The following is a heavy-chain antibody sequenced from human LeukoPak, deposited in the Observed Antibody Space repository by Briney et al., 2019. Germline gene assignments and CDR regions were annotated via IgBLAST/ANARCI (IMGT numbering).Heavy chain of an antibody. CDR2: IHHSGST. V-gene: IGHV4-30-4*08. CDR3: ARDVVDILTEAFDAFDI. D-gene: IGHD3-9*01. CDR1: GGSISSGDYY. J-gene: IGHJ3*02. Sequence: SETLSLTCTVSGGSISSGDYYWSWIRQPPGKGLEWIGYIHHSGSTYYNPSLKSRVTILVDTSKNQFSLKLSSVTAADTAVYYCARDVVDILTEAFDAFDIWGHGTMVTVSS.